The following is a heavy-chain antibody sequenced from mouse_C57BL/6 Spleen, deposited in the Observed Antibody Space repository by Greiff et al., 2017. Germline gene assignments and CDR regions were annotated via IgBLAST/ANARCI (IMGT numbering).Heavy chain of an antibody. J-gene: IGHJ1*03. V-gene: IGHV1-64*01. CDR3: ARSYDGYSGYIDV. CDR1: GYTFTSYW. D-gene: IGHD2-3*01. Sequence: QVQLQQPGAELVKPGASVKLSCKASGYTFTSYWMHWVKQRPGQGLEWIGMIHPNSGSTNYNEKFKSKATLTVDKSSSTAYMQLSSLTSEDSAVYYCARSYDGYSGYIDVWGTGTTVTVSS. CDR2: IHPNSGST.